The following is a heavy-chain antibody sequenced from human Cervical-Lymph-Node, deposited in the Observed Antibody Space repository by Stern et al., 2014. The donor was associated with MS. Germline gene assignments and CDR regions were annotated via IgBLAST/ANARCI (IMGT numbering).Heavy chain of an antibody. CDR1: GGTFSSYA. CDR3: ARDHCSGGSCYEYFQH. D-gene: IGHD2-15*01. J-gene: IGHJ1*01. Sequence: VQLVESGAEVKKPGSSVKVSCKASGGTFSSYAISWVRQAPGKGLEWMGGLIPIFGTANYAQKFQGRVTITADESTSTAYMELSSLRSEDTAVYYCARDHCSGGSCYEYFQHWGQGTLVTVSS. CDR2: LIPIFGTA. V-gene: IGHV1-69*01.